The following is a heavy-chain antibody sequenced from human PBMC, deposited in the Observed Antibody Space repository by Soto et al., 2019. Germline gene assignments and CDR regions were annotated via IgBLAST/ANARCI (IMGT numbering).Heavy chain of an antibody. V-gene: IGHV3-53*01. Sequence: GGSLRLSCAAAGFTVSSNYMTWVRQAPGEGLEWVAVIYSGGNTNYADSVKGRFTISRDNSKNTLYLQMNTLRAEDTAVYYCARGFNWLDYWGQGTLVTVSS. D-gene: IGHD5-12*01. J-gene: IGHJ4*02. CDR3: ARGFNWLDY. CDR2: IYSGGNT. CDR1: GFTVSSNY.